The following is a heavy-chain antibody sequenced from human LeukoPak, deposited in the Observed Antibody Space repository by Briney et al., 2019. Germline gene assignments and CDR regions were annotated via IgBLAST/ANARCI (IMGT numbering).Heavy chain of an antibody. CDR1: GFTVSKNY. J-gene: IGHJ4*02. CDR2: IYSGGNT. Sequence: PGRSLRLSCAASGFTVSKNYMSWVRQAPGKGLEWVSVIYSGGNTYYADSVKGRFTISRDNSKNTLYLQMNSLRAEDTAVYYCARDPTGATDYWGQGTLVTVSS. CDR3: ARDPTGATDY. D-gene: IGHD1-1*01. V-gene: IGHV3-53*01.